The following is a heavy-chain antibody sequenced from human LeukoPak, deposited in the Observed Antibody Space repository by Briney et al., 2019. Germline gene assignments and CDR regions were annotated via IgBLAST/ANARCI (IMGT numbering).Heavy chain of an antibody. D-gene: IGHD1-1*01. CDR1: GYSISSGYY. Sequence: SETLSLTCTVSGYSISSGYYWGWIRQPPGKGLEWIGSIYHSGSTYYNPSLKSRVTISVDTSKNQFSLKLSSATAADTAVYYCARIEYNWNSSIYNWFDPWGQGTLVTVSS. V-gene: IGHV4-38-2*02. CDR2: IYHSGST. J-gene: IGHJ5*02. CDR3: ARIEYNWNSSIYNWFDP.